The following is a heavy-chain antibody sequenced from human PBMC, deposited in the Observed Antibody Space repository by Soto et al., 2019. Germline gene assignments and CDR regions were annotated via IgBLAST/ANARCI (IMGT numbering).Heavy chain of an antibody. CDR2: VSSTGST. V-gene: IGHV4-59*12. J-gene: IGHJ6*02. Sequence: SETLSLTCTVSGASITQYYWNWIRQSPGKGLEWIVSVSSTGSTNYNPSLKSRVTISVDTSKNQFSLKLSSVTAADTAVYYCAREGGYSSSSSYYYGMDVWGQGTTVTVSS. CDR3: AREGGYSSSSSYYYGMDV. D-gene: IGHD6-6*01. CDR1: GASITQYY.